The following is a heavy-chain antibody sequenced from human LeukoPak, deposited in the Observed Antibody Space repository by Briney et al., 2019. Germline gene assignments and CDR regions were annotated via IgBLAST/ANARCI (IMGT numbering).Heavy chain of an antibody. D-gene: IGHD3-9*01. CDR2: ISQDGPNT. CDR1: GFSFSTYG. V-gene: IGHV3-30*03. Sequence: GRSLRLSCAASGFSFSTYGMHWVRQAPGKGLXXVAAISQDGPNTHYADSVKGRFTISRDNSKNALYLQMNSRRAEDTGWYYCAETGPTDFWGQGTVVAVSS. J-gene: IGHJ4*02. CDR3: AETGPTDF.